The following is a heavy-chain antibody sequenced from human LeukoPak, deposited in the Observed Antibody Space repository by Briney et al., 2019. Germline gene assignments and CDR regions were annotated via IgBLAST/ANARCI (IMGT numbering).Heavy chain of an antibody. CDR3: ARDRYYGSGSDVRFDP. CDR2: INHSGST. Sequence: SETLSLTCAVYGGSFSGYYWSWIRQPPGKGLEWIGEINHSGSTNYNPSLKCRVTISVDTSKNQFSLKLSSVTAADTAVYYCARDRYYGSGSDVRFDPWGQGTLVTVSS. J-gene: IGHJ5*02. D-gene: IGHD3-10*01. V-gene: IGHV4-34*01. CDR1: GGSFSGYY.